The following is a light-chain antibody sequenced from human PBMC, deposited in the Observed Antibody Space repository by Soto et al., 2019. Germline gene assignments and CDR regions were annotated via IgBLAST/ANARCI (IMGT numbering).Light chain of an antibody. J-gene: IGKJ5*01. V-gene: IGKV3-11*01. CDR2: DAS. CDR3: QQHKYWPPIT. CDR1: RIIDIY. Sequence: EVVLTQSPATLSLSPGDRATLSCRASRIIDIYLAWYQQKPGQAPRLLIYDASNRAPGIPARFSGSGSGTDFTPPTSSLEPEDVAVYYYQQHKYWPPITFGPGTRLEIK.